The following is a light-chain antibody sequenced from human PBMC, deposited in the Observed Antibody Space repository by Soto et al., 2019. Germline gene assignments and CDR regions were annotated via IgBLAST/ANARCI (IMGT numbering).Light chain of an antibody. CDR2: AAS. CDR1: QSIRSY. Sequence: DIQMPQSPSSLSASVGDRVTITCRASQSIRSYLNWYQQKPGKAPKLLIYAASSLQSGVPSRFSGSGSWTDFTLTISSLQPEDFATYYCQQRYSTPLTFGGGTKVEIK. CDR3: QQRYSTPLT. V-gene: IGKV1-39*01. J-gene: IGKJ4*01.